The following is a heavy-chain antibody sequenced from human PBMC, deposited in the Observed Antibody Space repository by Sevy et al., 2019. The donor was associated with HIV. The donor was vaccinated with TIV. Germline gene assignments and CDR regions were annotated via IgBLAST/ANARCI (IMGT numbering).Heavy chain of an antibody. V-gene: IGHV4-61*02. J-gene: IGHJ3*01. CDR3: AGEYSSGWYQAFDV. CDR1: GGSSRSGTYY. CDR2: VHTSGRT. D-gene: IGHD6-13*01. Sequence: SETLSLTCSISGGSSRSGTYYWSWIRQPAGKGLEWIGRVHTSGRTNYHPSLKSRVTISVDTSKNQFSLRLRSVTAADTAVYYCAGEYSSGWYQAFDVWGQGTMVTVSS.